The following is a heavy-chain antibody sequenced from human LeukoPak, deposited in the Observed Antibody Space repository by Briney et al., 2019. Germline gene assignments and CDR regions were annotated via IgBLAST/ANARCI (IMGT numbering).Heavy chain of an antibody. D-gene: IGHD3-9*01. CDR1: GGSTRSYY. CDR2: ISDSGST. CDR3: ARGGSNYDLLTGSYYLDF. Sequence: SETLSLTCAVSGGSTRSYYWSWIRQPPGKGLEWIGYISDSGSTKYNPSLESRVTISVDTSKNQFSLKLTSVTAADTAVYYCARGGSNYDLLTGSYYLDFWAREPWSPSPQ. V-gene: IGHV4-59*01. J-gene: IGHJ4*02.